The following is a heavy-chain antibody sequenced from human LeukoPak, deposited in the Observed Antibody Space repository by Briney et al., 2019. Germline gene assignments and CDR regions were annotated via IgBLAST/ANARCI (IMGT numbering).Heavy chain of an antibody. CDR1: GFSFSGHW. CDR3: ARWAFTIDY. CDR2: IKQDGSEQ. V-gene: IGHV3-7*01. J-gene: IGHJ4*02. Sequence: GGSLRLSCAASGFSFSGHWMSWVRQAPGKGLELVANIKQDGSEQYYVDSVRGRFTISRDNAKNSLYLQMNSLTAEDTAVYYCARWAFTIDYWGQGTLATVSS.